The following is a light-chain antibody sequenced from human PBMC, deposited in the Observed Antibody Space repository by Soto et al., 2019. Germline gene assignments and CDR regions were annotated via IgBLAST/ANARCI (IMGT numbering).Light chain of an antibody. CDR1: QSVSSS. J-gene: IGKJ1*01. V-gene: IGKV3-11*01. Sequence: EIVLTQSPATLSLSPGERATLSCRASQSVSSSLAWYQQKFGQAPRLLIYGVSNRASGIPARFSGSGSGTDFTLTISSLEPEDFAIYYCQQRSNWPPWTFGQGTKVEIK. CDR3: QQRSNWPPWT. CDR2: GVS.